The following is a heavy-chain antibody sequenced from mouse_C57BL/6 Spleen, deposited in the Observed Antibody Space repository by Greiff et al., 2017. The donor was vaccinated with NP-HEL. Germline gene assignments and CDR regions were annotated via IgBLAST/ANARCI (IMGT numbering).Heavy chain of an antibody. J-gene: IGHJ1*03. CDR2: IYPGDGDT. CDR1: GYAFSSSW. D-gene: IGHD3-3*01. CDR3: ARGDVGDWYFDV. Sequence: VQLQQSGPELVKPGASVKISCKASGYAFSSSWMNWVKQRPGKGLEWIGRIYPGDGDTNYNGKFKGKATLTADKSSSTAYMQLSSLTSEDSAVYFCARGDVGDWYFDVWGTGTTVTVSS. V-gene: IGHV1-82*01.